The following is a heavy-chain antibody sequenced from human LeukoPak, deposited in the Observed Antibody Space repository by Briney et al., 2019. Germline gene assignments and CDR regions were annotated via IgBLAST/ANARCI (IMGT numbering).Heavy chain of an antibody. Sequence: SQTLSLTCTVSGGSISSGDYYWRWIRQPPGKGLEWIGYIYYSGSTYYNPSLKSRFTISVDTSKNQFSLKLSSVTAADTAVYYCARGPYSSSLEDYWGQGTLVTVSS. J-gene: IGHJ4*02. CDR3: ARGPYSSSLEDY. CDR2: IYYSGST. V-gene: IGHV4-30-4*01. D-gene: IGHD6-13*01. CDR1: GGSISSGDYY.